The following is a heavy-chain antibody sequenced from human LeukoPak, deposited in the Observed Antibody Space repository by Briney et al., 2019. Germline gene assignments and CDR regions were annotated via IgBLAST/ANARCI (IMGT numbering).Heavy chain of an antibody. Sequence: VASVKVSCKVSGYTLTELSMHWVRQAPGEGLVWMGGFDPEDGETIYAQKFQGRVTMTEDTSTDTAYMELSSLRSEDTAVYYCATSTMVRGVMVYWGQGTLVTVSS. J-gene: IGHJ4*02. D-gene: IGHD3-10*01. CDR2: FDPEDGET. CDR1: GYTLTELS. CDR3: ATSTMVRGVMVY. V-gene: IGHV1-24*01.